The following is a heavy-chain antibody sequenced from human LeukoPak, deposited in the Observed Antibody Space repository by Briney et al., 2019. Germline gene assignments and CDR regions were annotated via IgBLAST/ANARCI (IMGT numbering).Heavy chain of an antibody. CDR1: GGSISSYY. CDR2: IYYSGST. Sequence: SETLSLTCTVSGGSISSYYWSWIRQPPGKGLEWIGYIYYSGSTNYNPSLKRRVPISVDTSKIQFSLKLSSVTAADTAVYYCAREYYYDSSGYSHDAFDIWGQGTMVTVSS. CDR3: AREYYYDSSGYSHDAFDI. V-gene: IGHV4-59*12. D-gene: IGHD3-22*01. J-gene: IGHJ3*02.